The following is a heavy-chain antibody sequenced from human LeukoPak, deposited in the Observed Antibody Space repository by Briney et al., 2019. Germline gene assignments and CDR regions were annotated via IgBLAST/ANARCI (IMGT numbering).Heavy chain of an antibody. CDR2: MYYSGST. D-gene: IGHD3-10*01. V-gene: IGHV4-59*08. Sequence: SETLSLTCAVAGGSIYTYFWGWSRQPPGKGLEWIGYMYYSGSTNYNPSLKSRATISMDTSKNQFSLKLNSVTAADTAVYYCARHIAWGVGSFDYWGQGTLATVSA. J-gene: IGHJ4*02. CDR1: GGSIYTYF. CDR3: ARHIAWGVGSFDY.